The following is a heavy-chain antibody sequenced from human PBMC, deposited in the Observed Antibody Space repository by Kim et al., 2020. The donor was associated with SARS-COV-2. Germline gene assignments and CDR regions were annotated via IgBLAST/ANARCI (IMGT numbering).Heavy chain of an antibody. CDR3: ASEKGSGSYYTPIDY. CDR2: ISYDGSNK. J-gene: IGHJ4*02. V-gene: IGHV3-30*04. Sequence: GGSLRLSCAAYGFTFSSYAMHWVRQAPGKGLEWVAVISYDGSNKYYADSVKGRFTISRDNSKNTLYLQMNSLRAEDTAVYYCASEKGSGSYYTPIDYWGQGTLVTVSS. CDR1: GFTFSSYA. D-gene: IGHD3-10*01.